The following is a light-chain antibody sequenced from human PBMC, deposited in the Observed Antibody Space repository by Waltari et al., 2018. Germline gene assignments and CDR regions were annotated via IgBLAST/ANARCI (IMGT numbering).Light chain of an antibody. Sequence: DIQVTQSPSSLSASVGDRVTITCQASQDISNHLNWYQQKPGKAPKLLIYDTSHLQTGVPSRFSGTGGGTDFTFTISSLQPEDIATYYCQQYENFPVTFGQGTRLEIK. CDR3: QQYENFPVT. CDR2: DTS. J-gene: IGKJ5*01. CDR1: QDISNH. V-gene: IGKV1-33*01.